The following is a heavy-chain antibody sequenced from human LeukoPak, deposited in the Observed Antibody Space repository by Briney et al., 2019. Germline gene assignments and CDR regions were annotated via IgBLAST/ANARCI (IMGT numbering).Heavy chain of an antibody. Sequence: PSETLSLTCAVYGGSFSGYYWRWIRQPPGKGLEWIGEINHSGSTNYNPSLKSRVTISVDTSKNQFSLKLSSVTAADTAVYYCARALYLYSSSWYGYNWFDPWGQGTLVTVSS. CDR1: GGSFSGYY. J-gene: IGHJ5*02. V-gene: IGHV4-34*01. CDR2: INHSGST. CDR3: ARALYLYSSSWYGYNWFDP. D-gene: IGHD6-13*01.